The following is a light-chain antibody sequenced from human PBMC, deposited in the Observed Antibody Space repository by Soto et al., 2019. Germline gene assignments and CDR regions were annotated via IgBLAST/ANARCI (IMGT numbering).Light chain of an antibody. J-gene: IGKJ3*01. CDR2: GAS. Sequence: EVVMTQSPATLSVSPGERATLSCRASQSVSRNLAWYQQKPGQAPRLLIYGASTRATGIPARFSGSGSGTEFTLTISILQSEDFAVYYCQQYDDWPLTFGPGSKVDIK. CDR1: QSVSRN. V-gene: IGKV3-15*01. CDR3: QQYDDWPLT.